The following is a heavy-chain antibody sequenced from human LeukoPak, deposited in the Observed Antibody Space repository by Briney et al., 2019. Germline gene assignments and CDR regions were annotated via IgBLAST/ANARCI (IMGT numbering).Heavy chain of an antibody. Sequence: GASVKVSCKASGYTFTGYYMHWVRQAPGQGLEWMGWINPNSGGTNYAQKFQGRVTMTRDTSISTAYMELSRLRSDDTAVYYCARIRRGANSSGSFDIWGQGTMVTVSS. D-gene: IGHD6-19*01. CDR3: ARIRRGANSSGSFDI. J-gene: IGHJ3*02. CDR2: INPNSGGT. V-gene: IGHV1-2*02. CDR1: GYTFTGYY.